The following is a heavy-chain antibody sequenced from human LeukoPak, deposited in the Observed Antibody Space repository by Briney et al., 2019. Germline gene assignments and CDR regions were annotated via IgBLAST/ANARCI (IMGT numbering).Heavy chain of an antibody. CDR1: GYTFTSYD. CDR2: MNPNSGNT. Sequence: ASVKVSCKASGYTFTSYDINWVRQATGQGLEWMGWMNPNSGNTGYAQKFQGRVTMTRNTSISTAYMELSSLRSDDTAVYYCARIVVPAARGVNWFDPWGQGTLVTVSS. CDR3: ARIVVPAARGVNWFDP. V-gene: IGHV1-8*01. J-gene: IGHJ5*02. D-gene: IGHD2-2*01.